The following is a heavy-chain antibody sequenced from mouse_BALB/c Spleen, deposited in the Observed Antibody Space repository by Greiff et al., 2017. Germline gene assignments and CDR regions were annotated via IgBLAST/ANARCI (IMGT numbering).Heavy chain of an antibody. J-gene: IGHJ4*01. D-gene: IGHD2-3*01. Sequence: QVQLQQSGAELMKPGASVKISCKATGYTFSSYWIEWVKQRPGHGLEWIGEILPGSGSTNYNEKFKGKATFTADTSSNTAYMQLSSLTSEDSAVYYCARGGYDGYSYAMDYWGQGTSVTVSS. V-gene: IGHV1-9*01. CDR1: GYTFSSYW. CDR3: ARGGYDGYSYAMDY. CDR2: ILPGSGST.